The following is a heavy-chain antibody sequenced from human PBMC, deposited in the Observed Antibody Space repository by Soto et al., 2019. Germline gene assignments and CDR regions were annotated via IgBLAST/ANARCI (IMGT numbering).Heavy chain of an antibody. J-gene: IGHJ2*01. Sequence: QVQRVQSGAEVKKPGSSVKVSCKASGGTFSSYAISWVRQAPGQGLEWMGGIIPIFGTANYAQKFQGRVTITADESTCTAYMELSSPRSEDTAVYYCARVRIVGATTDWYFDLWGRGTLVTVSS. V-gene: IGHV1-69*12. CDR2: IIPIFGTA. CDR3: ARVRIVGATTDWYFDL. D-gene: IGHD1-26*01. CDR1: GGTFSSYA.